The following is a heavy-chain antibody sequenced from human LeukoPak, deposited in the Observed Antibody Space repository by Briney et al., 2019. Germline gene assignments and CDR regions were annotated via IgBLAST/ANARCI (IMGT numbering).Heavy chain of an antibody. J-gene: IGHJ6*03. CDR2: IYYSGST. CDR3: ARAAYCSGGSCYFDYYYYMDV. CDR1: GGSISSYY. Sequence: PSETLSLTCTVSGGSISSYYWSWIRQPPGKGLEWIGYIYYSGSTNYNPSLKSRVTISVDTSKNQFSLKLSSVTAADTAVYYCARAAYCSGGSCYFDYYYYMDVWGKGTTVTVSS. D-gene: IGHD2-15*01. V-gene: IGHV4-59*01.